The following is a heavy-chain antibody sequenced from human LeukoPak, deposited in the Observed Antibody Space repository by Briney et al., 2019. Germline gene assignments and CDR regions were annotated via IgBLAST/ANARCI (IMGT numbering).Heavy chain of an antibody. D-gene: IGHD7-27*01. V-gene: IGHV4-30-4*08. CDR3: ARGNWGLTAWN. CDR2: IYYSGST. J-gene: IGHJ4*02. CDR1: GGSISSGDYY. Sequence: SETLSLTCTVSGGSISSGDYYWSWIRQPPGEGLEWIGYIYYSGSTYYNPSLKSRVTISVDTSKNQFSLKLSSVTAADTAVYYCARGNWGLTAWNWGQGTLVTVSS.